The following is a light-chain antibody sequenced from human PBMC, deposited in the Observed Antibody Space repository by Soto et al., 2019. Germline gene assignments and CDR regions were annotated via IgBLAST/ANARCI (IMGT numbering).Light chain of an antibody. J-gene: IGKJ3*01. CDR3: QQSYSTPL. CDR2: AAS. V-gene: IGKV1-39*01. CDR1: QSISSY. Sequence: DIQMTQSPSSLSASVGDRVTITCRARQSISSYLNWYQQKPGKAPKLLIYAASSLQSGVPSRFSGSGSGTDFTLTISRLQPEDFATYYCQQSYSTPLFSPGTKVDIK.